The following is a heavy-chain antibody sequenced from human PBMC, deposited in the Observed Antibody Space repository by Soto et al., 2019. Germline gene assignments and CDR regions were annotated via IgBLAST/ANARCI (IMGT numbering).Heavy chain of an antibody. CDR1: GGTFSSYA. Sequence: QVQLVQSGAEVKKPGSSVKVSCKASGGTFSSYAISWVRQAPGQGLEWMGGIIPIFGTANYAQKFQGRVTITADESTSTAYMELSSLRSEDTAVYYCARAIPVVVPAAPSYYFDYWGQGTLVTVSS. CDR2: IIPIFGTA. V-gene: IGHV1-69*01. CDR3: ARAIPVVVPAAPSYYFDY. J-gene: IGHJ4*02. D-gene: IGHD2-2*01.